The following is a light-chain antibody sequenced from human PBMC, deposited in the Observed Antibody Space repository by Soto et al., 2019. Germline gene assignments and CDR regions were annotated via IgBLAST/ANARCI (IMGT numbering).Light chain of an antibody. CDR2: DAS. V-gene: IGKV1-33*01. Sequence: EIQMTQSPSSLSAALGDRATITCGAIQDISNYLNWYQQKPGKAPKLLIYDASNLETGVPSRFSGSGSGTDFTFTISSLQPEDIATYYCQQYDNLPPIPFGQGTRLDIK. J-gene: IGKJ5*01. CDR1: QDISNY. CDR3: QQYDNLPPIP.